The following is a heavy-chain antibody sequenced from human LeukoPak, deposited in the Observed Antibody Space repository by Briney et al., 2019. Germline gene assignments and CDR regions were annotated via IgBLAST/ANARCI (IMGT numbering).Heavy chain of an antibody. V-gene: IGHV4-30-4*01. J-gene: IGHJ5*02. CDR1: GGSISSGDYY. Sequence: PSETLSLTCTVSGGSISSGDYYWSWIRQPPGKGLEWIAYMYYSGSTYYNPSLKSRVTMSADTSKNQLSLKLSSVTAANTAVYYCARPYYYDSRIDPWGQGILVTVSS. CDR2: MYYSGST. CDR3: ARPYYYDSRIDP. D-gene: IGHD3-22*01.